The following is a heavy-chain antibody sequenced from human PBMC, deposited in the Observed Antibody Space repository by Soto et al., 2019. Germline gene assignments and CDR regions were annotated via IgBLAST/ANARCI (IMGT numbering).Heavy chain of an antibody. V-gene: IGHV3-11*01. J-gene: IGHJ4*02. Sequence: GGSLRLSCASSVFTFIDYYVSWIRQAPGKGLEWVSSITSSGSTTYYTDSVKGRFTISRDNAKNSLYLQMNSLRAEDTAVYYCARERYSYGPYYFDYWGQGTLVTVSS. D-gene: IGHD5-18*01. CDR1: VFTFIDYY. CDR2: ITSSGSTT. CDR3: ARERYSYGPYYFDY.